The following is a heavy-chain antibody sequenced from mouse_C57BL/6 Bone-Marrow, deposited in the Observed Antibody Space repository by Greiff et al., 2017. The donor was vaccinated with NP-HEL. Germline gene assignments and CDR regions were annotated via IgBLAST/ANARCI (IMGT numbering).Heavy chain of an antibody. CDR2: IYPRSGNT. CDR3: ARSDYDGYLYAMDY. J-gene: IGHJ4*01. Sequence: QVQLQQSGAELARPGASVKLSCKASGYTFTSYGISWVKQRTGQGLEWIGEIYPRSGNTYYNEKFKGKATLTADKSSSTAYMELRSLTSEDSAVYFCARSDYDGYLYAMDYWGQGTSVTVSS. D-gene: IGHD2-3*01. V-gene: IGHV1-81*01. CDR1: GYTFTSYG.